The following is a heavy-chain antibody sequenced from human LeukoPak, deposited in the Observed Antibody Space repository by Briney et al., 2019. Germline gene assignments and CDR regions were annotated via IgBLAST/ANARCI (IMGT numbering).Heavy chain of an antibody. J-gene: IGHJ4*02. CDR1: GVNLRSNY. Sequence: GGSLRLSCAASGVNLRSNYMSWVRRAPGEGLEWVSVMYSGGNTYYADSVKGRFTVSRDTSKNTLSVLMNSLRADDTAIYYCATSLKQLGRGQTYYYDSSGYYYWGQGTLVAVSS. V-gene: IGHV3-53*01. D-gene: IGHD3-22*01. CDR3: ATSLKQLGRGQTYYYDSSGYYY. CDR2: MYSGGNT.